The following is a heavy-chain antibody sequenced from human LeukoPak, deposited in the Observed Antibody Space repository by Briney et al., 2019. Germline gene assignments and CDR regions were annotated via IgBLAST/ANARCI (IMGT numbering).Heavy chain of an antibody. CDR2: ICPGDSDT. Sequence: GESLQISCQGSGYSFTSYWIGWVRQMPGKGLEWMGIICPGDSDTRYSPSFQGQVTISADKSISTAYLQWSSLKASDTAMYYCARACIATGWGNWGQGTLVTVSS. CDR1: GYSFTSYW. D-gene: IGHD3-16*01. V-gene: IGHV5-51*01. J-gene: IGHJ4*02. CDR3: ARACIATGWGN.